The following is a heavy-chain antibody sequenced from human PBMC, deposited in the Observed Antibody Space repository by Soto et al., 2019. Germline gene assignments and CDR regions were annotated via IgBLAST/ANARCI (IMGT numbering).Heavy chain of an antibody. CDR2: ISYDGSNK. CDR3: AKGHRDDLVGATTGGWYFDL. Sequence: QVQLVESGGGVVQPGRSLRLSCAASGFTFRTYGMHWVRQAPGKGLEWVAVISYDGSNKYYVDSVKGRFTISRDNSKNTLYLQMNSPRAEDTAVYYCAKGHRDDLVGATTGGWYFDLWGRGTLVTVSS. J-gene: IGHJ2*01. CDR1: GFTFRTYG. D-gene: IGHD1-26*01. V-gene: IGHV3-30*18.